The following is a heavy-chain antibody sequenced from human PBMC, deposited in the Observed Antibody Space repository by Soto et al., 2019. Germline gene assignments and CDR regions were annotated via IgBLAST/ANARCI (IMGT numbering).Heavy chain of an antibody. D-gene: IGHD2-15*01. CDR3: TTDRVVAAPNWFDP. CDR1: GFTFSEAW. J-gene: IGHJ5*02. CDR2: IESKTAGGTT. V-gene: IGHV3-15*04. Sequence: GGSLRLSCAASGFTFSEAWMSWVRQAPGKGLEWVGRIESKTAGGTTDYASPVKGRFSISRDDSKNTLYLQMNSLKTEDTAVYYCTTDRVVAAPNWFDPWGQGTLVTVSS.